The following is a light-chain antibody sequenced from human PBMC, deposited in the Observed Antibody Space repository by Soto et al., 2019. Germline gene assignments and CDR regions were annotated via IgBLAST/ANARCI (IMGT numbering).Light chain of an antibody. CDR2: DVS. CDR1: SSDVGGYNY. Sequence: QSALTQPASVSGSPGQSITISCTGTSSDVGGYNYVSWYQQHPGKAPKLMIYDVSNRPSGVSNRFSGSKSVNTASLTISGLQAEDEADYYCSSYTRSSTLEVFGTGTKVTVL. CDR3: SSYTRSSTLEV. V-gene: IGLV2-14*01. J-gene: IGLJ1*01.